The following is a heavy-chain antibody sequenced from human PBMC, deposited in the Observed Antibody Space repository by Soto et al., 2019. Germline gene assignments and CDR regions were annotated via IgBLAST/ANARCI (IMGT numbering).Heavy chain of an antibody. J-gene: IGHJ6*02. CDR1: CGASDYYR. CDR3: ARDSTSWFPYYGIDV. Sequence: SETLSLTCTFSCGASDYYRWSWIRQPPGKGLEWIGDISDSGSTNYNLSLRSRVTILVDTSKNQFSLKLNSVTAADTAVYYCARDSTSWFPYYGIDVWGQGTTVTVSS. D-gene: IGHD6-13*01. CDR2: ISDSGST. V-gene: IGHV4-59*01.